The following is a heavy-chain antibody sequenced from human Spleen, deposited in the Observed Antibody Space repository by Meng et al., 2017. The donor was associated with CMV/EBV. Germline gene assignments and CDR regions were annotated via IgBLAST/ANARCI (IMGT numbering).Heavy chain of an antibody. J-gene: IGHJ4*02. Sequence: SETLSLTCTVSGGSISGYYWSWIRQPPGKGLEWIGYLYYSGSTNYHPSLMSRVTMSVDTSKNQFSLRLSSVTAADTAVYYCARGSSWYFYWGQGTLVTVSS. V-gene: IGHV4-59*01. CDR3: ARGSSWYFY. CDR2: LYYSGST. CDR1: GGSISGYY. D-gene: IGHD6-13*01.